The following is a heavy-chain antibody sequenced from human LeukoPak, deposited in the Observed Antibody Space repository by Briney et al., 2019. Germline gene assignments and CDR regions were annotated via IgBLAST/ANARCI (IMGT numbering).Heavy chain of an antibody. V-gene: IGHV3-21*01. CDR2: ISSTSSYI. D-gene: IGHD6-13*01. CDR1: GFTVSTNY. CDR3: ARVAVAGPTGWFDP. Sequence: GGSLRLSCAASGFTVSTNYMNWVRQAPGKGLEWVSSISSTSSYIHYADSMKGRFTISRDNPDNVVYLQMNSLRAEDTAVYYCARVAVAGPTGWFDPWGQGTLVTVSS. J-gene: IGHJ5*02.